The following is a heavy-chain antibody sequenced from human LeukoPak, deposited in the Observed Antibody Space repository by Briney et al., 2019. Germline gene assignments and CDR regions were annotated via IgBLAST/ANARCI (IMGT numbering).Heavy chain of an antibody. Sequence: PSETLSLTCTVSGGSISSSSYYWGWFRQPPGKGLEWIGTIYYSGTTSYDPSLKSRVTVSIDTSKNQFSLKLSAMTAADTAVNHCARYHNDWPSYDIWGHGTMVTVSS. CDR3: ARYHNDWPSYDI. J-gene: IGHJ3*02. CDR2: IYYSGTT. D-gene: IGHD2-21*01. V-gene: IGHV4-39*01. CDR1: GGSISSSSYY.